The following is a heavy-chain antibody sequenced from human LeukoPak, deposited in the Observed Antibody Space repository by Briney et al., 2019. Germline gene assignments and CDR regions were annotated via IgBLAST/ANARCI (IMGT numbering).Heavy chain of an antibody. J-gene: IGHJ6*03. V-gene: IGHV3-23*01. CDR3: AKVEKRHSYYYYMDV. D-gene: IGHD1/OR15-1a*01. CDR2: ISGSGGST. Sequence: GGSLRLSCAASGFTFSSYAISWVRQAPGKGLEWVSAISGSGGSTYYADSVKGRFTISRDNSKNTLYLQMNSLRAEDTAVYYCAKVEKRHSYYYYMDVWGKGTTVTVSS. CDR1: GFTFSSYA.